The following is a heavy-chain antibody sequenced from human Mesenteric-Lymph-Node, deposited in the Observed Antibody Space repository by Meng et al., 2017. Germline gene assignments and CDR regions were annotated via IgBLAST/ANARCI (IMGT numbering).Heavy chain of an antibody. CDR3: ARMSAGTDFDY. CDR2: TNPYSATT. CDR1: GYTLTSYD. D-gene: IGHD1-14*01. Sequence: ASVKVSRKASGYTLTSYDINWVRQAPGQGLEWMAWTNPYSATTNYAQRFQGRVTVTTDTSTSKIHMELRSLRSGDTALHFCARMSAGTDFDYWGQGTPVTVSS. V-gene: IGHV1-18*01. J-gene: IGHJ4*02.